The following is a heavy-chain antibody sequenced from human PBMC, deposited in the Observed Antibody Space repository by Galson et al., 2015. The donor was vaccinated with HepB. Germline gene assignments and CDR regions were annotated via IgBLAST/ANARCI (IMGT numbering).Heavy chain of an antibody. J-gene: IGHJ4*02. CDR1: GYTFTSYG. V-gene: IGHV1-18*01. Sequence: SVKVSCKASGYTFTSYGISWVRQAPGQGLEWMGWISAYNGNTNYAQKLQGRVTMTTDTSTSTAYMELRSLRSDDTAVYYCARGRDIVVVPAAMPGFDYWGQGTLVTVSS. D-gene: IGHD2-2*01. CDR3: ARGRDIVVVPAAMPGFDY. CDR2: ISAYNGNT.